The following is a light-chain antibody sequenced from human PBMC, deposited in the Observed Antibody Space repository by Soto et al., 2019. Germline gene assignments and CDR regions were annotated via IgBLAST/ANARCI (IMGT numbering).Light chain of an antibody. Sequence: EIVLTQSPATLSLSPGERATLSCRASQGVSSYLAWYQQKPGQAPRLLIYDASNRATGIPARFSGSGPGTDVTLTINSLEPEEFAGYYCQQRSDWPLTFGQGTRLE. CDR3: QQRSDWPLT. V-gene: IGKV3D-11*01. CDR2: DAS. J-gene: IGKJ5*01. CDR1: QGVSSY.